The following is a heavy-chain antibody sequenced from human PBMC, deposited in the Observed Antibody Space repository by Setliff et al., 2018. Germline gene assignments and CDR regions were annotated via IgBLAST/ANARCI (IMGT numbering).Heavy chain of an antibody. CDR2: INNYSFKT. CDR1: GYTFTNYG. V-gene: IGHV1-18*01. D-gene: IGHD3-22*01. CDR3: ARINFYVSSGYYYAPDY. Sequence: APVKVSCKTSGYTFTNYGITWVRQAPGQGLEWMGCINNYSFKTNYPQKFLGRVTVTTDTSTGTAYMELGSLTSDDTAIYYCARINFYVSSGYYYAPDYWGPGTLVTVSS. J-gene: IGHJ4*02.